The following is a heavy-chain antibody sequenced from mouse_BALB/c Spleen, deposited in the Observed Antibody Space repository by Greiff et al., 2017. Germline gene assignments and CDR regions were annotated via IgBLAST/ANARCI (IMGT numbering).Heavy chain of an antibody. Sequence: VQLQQSGPELVKPGASVKISCKASGYTFTDYNMHWVKQSHGKSLEWIGYIYPYNGGTGYNQKFKSKATLTVDNSSSTAYMELRSLTSEDSAVFYCAIYYDGSSSWFAYWGQGTLVTVSA. D-gene: IGHD1-1*01. CDR2: IYPYNGGT. J-gene: IGHJ3*01. V-gene: IGHV1S29*02. CDR3: AIYYDGSSSWFAY. CDR1: GYTFTDYN.